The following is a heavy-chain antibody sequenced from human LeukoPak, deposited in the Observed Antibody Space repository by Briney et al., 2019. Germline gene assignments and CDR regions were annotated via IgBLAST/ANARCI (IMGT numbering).Heavy chain of an antibody. CDR1: KFTFSNYS. J-gene: IGHJ4*02. D-gene: IGHD3-10*01. V-gene: IGHV3-30*18. CDR3: AKEYDSGGYGANFDY. CDR2: VSSDGGTK. Sequence: TGGSLRLSCTASKFTFSNYSMQWVRQAPGKGLEWVAVVSSDGGTKYYADSVKGRFTISRDNSRNTMYLQMDSLRAEDTAVYYCAKEYDSGGYGANFDYWGQGTLVTVSS.